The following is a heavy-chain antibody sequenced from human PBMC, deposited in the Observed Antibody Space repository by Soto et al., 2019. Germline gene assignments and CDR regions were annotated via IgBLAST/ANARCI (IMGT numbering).Heavy chain of an antibody. CDR2: INPSGGST. V-gene: IGHV1-46*01. J-gene: IGHJ3*02. CDR1: GYTFTSYY. CDR3: ARDMHGIVGDMEGAFDI. Sequence: QVQLVQSGAEVKKPGASVKVSCKASGYTFTSYYMHWVRQAPGQGLEWMGIINPSGGSTSYAQKFQGRVTMTRDTSTSTVYMELSSLRSEDTAVYYCARDMHGIVGDMEGAFDIWGQGTMVTVSS. D-gene: IGHD1-26*01.